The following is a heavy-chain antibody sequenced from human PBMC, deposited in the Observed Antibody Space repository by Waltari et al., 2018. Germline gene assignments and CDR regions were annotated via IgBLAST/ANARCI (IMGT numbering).Heavy chain of an antibody. J-gene: IGHJ4*02. D-gene: IGHD3-10*01. CDR1: GFTFDDYT. V-gene: IGHV3-43*01. Sequence: EVQLVESGGVVVQPGGSLRLSCAASGFTFDDYTMHWVRQAPGKGLEWVSLISWDGGSTYYADSVKGRFTISRDNAKNSLYLQMNSLRAEDTAVYSCVRNRADYWGQGTLVTVSS. CDR2: ISWDGGST. CDR3: VRNRADY.